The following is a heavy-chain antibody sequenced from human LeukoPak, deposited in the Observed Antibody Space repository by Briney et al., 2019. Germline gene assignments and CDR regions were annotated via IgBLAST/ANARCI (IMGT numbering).Heavy chain of an antibody. CDR3: ARAYYYDSSGFGYYFDY. J-gene: IGHJ4*02. CDR2: MNPNSGNT. CDR1: GYTFTSYD. Sequence: ASVKVSCKASGYTFTSYDINWVRQATGQGLEWMGWMNPNSGNTGYAQKFQGRVTITRNTSISTAYMELSSLRSEDTAVYYCARAYYYDSSGFGYYFDYWGQGTLVTVSS. V-gene: IGHV1-8*03. D-gene: IGHD3-22*01.